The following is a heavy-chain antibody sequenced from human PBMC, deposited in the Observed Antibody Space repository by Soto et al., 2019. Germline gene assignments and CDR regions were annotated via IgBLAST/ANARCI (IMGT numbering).Heavy chain of an antibody. Sequence: QVQLQESGPGLVKPSQTLSLTCTVSGGSISSGGYYWSWIRQHPGKGLEWIGYIYYSGSTYYNPSLEGRVTISVDTSKNRFSLKLSSVTASDRAVYYCARDRRGQVLDYWGQGTLVTVSS. CDR3: ARDRRGQVLDY. V-gene: IGHV4-31*03. J-gene: IGHJ4*02. CDR1: GGSISSGGYY. D-gene: IGHD3-10*01. CDR2: IYYSGST.